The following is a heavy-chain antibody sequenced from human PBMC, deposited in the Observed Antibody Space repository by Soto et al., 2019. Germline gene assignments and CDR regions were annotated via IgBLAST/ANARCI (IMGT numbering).Heavy chain of an antibody. D-gene: IGHD6-19*01. J-gene: IGHJ5*02. Sequence: QLQLQESGPGLVKPSETLSLTCTVSVGSISSSSYYWGWIRQPPGKGLEWIGSIYYSGSTYYNPSLKSRVTISVDTSKNHFSLKLSSVTAADTAVYYCARQYSSGWYPAWGQGTLVTVSS. CDR1: VGSISSSSYY. CDR2: IYYSGST. V-gene: IGHV4-39*01. CDR3: ARQYSSGWYPA.